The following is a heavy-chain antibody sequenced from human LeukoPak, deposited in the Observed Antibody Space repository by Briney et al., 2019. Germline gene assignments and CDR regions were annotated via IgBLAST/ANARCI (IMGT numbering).Heavy chain of an antibody. Sequence: PGGSLRLSCGASGFSFSDYWMTWVRQAPGKGLEWVANINQDGSEEYYVASVKGRFTISRDNAKNSLYLQMTSLRAEDTAVYYCARDGSKSCSGGSCYLNWSDPWGQGTLVTVSS. CDR2: INQDGSEE. D-gene: IGHD2-15*01. V-gene: IGHV3-7*01. CDR1: GFSFSDYW. J-gene: IGHJ5*02. CDR3: ARDGSKSCSGGSCYLNWSDP.